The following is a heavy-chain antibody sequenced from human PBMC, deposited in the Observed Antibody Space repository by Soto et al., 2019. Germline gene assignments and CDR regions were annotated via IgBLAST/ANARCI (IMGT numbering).Heavy chain of an antibody. V-gene: IGHV3-15*01. CDR1: GCSFRNAW. CDR2: IKSQGDGGTR. CDR3: TTDLQAYCDGTTCYAGNYYYDDMDV. J-gene: IGHJ6*02. D-gene: IGHD2-2*01. Sequence: PGGSLRVSSAASGCSFRNAWMSWVRKAPGKGLEWVGHIKSQGDGGTRDYAAPVKGRFTISRDDSKNTLFLQMNSLKNEDTAVYFCTTDLQAYCDGTTCYAGNYYYDDMDVWGQGTTVTVSS.